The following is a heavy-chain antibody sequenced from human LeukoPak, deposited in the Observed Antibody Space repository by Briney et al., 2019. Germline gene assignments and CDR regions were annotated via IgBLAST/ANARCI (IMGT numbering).Heavy chain of an antibody. CDR3: ARGAGMAAAPPLDY. Sequence: SETLSLTCTVSGGSISSYYWSWIRQPAGKGLEWIGRIYTSGSTNYNPSLKSRVTMSVDTSKNQFSLKLSSVTAADTAVYYCARGAGMAAAPPLDYWGQGTLVTVSS. CDR2: IYTSGST. J-gene: IGHJ4*02. V-gene: IGHV4-4*07. D-gene: IGHD6-13*01. CDR1: GGSISSYY.